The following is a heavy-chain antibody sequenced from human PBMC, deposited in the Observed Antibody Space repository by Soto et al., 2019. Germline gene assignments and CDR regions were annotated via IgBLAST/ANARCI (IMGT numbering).Heavy chain of an antibody. D-gene: IGHD3-22*01. J-gene: IGHJ4*02. CDR1: GGSISSYY. CDR3: ASYDSGGRFDY. Sequence: QVQLQESGPGLVKPSETLSLTCTVSGGSISSYYWSWIRQPPGKGLEWIGYIYYSGSTNYNPSLKSGDTLSGXTSKNQFSLKLSSVTAADTAVYYCASYDSGGRFDYWGQGTLVTVSS. CDR2: IYYSGST. V-gene: IGHV4-59*01.